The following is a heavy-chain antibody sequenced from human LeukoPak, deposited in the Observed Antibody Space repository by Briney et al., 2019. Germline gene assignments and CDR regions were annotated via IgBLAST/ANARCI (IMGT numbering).Heavy chain of an antibody. CDR2: IYYSGNT. CDR3: ARDVNYYYYMDV. J-gene: IGHJ6*03. Sequence: PSETLSLTCTVSGVSISSSNSYWGWIRQPPGKGLEWIGSIYYSGNTYYNAPLKSQVSISIDTSKNQFSLKLSSVTAADTAVYYCARDVNYYYYMDVWGKGTTVTVSS. V-gene: IGHV4-39*07. CDR1: GVSISSSNSY.